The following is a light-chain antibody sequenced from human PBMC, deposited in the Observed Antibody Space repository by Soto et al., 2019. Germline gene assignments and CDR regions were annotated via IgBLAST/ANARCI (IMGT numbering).Light chain of an antibody. J-gene: IGKJ1*01. Sequence: DIQMTQSPSTLSASVGDRVTITCRASQGISSWLAWYQQKPGKAPNLLIYKASTLESWVPSRFSGSGSGTEFTLTISSLQPDDFATYYCQQYNSYSWTFGQGTKVEIK. CDR2: KAS. V-gene: IGKV1-5*03. CDR3: QQYNSYSWT. CDR1: QGISSW.